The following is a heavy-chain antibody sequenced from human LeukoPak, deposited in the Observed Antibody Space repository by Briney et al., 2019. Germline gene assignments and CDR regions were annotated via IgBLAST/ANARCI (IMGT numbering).Heavy chain of an antibody. Sequence: GGSLRLSCAASGFTFSIYWMSWVRQAPGKGLEWVANIKQDGSEKYYVDSVKGRSTISRDNAKNSLYLEMNSLRAEDTAVYYCARDQRWRFNFDSWGQGILVTVSS. CDR3: ARDQRWRFNFDS. V-gene: IGHV3-7*01. J-gene: IGHJ4*02. D-gene: IGHD4-23*01. CDR2: IKQDGSEK. CDR1: GFTFSIYW.